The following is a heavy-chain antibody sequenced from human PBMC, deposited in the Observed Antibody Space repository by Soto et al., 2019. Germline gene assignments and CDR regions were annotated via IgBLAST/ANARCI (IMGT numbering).Heavy chain of an antibody. CDR3: ARTRVNCSGGSCRVNYYYYGMDV. V-gene: IGHV1-18*01. J-gene: IGHJ6*02. CDR2: ISAYNGNT. D-gene: IGHD2-15*01. CDR1: GYTFTSHG. Sequence: ASVKVSCKASGYTFTSHGISWGRQAPGQGLEWMGWISAYNGNTNYAQKLQGRVTMTTDTSTSTAYMELRSLRSDDTAVYYCARTRVNCSGGSCRVNYYYYGMDVWGQGTTVTVSS.